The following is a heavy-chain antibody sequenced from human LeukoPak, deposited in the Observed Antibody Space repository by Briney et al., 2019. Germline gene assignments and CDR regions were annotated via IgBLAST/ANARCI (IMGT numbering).Heavy chain of an antibody. Sequence: ASVKVSCKASGYTFTGYYMHWVRQAPGQGLEWMGWINPNSGGTNYAQKFQGRVTMTGDTSISTAYMELSRLRSDDTAVYYCARDLSLAVPVQGYWGQGTLVTVSS. CDR1: GYTFTGYY. CDR2: INPNSGGT. CDR3: ARDLSLAVPVQGY. D-gene: IGHD6-19*01. J-gene: IGHJ4*02. V-gene: IGHV1-2*02.